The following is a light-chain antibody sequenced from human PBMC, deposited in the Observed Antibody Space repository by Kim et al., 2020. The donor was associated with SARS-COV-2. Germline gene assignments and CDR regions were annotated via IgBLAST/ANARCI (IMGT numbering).Light chain of an antibody. CDR1: QDIRDY. J-gene: IGKJ4*01. V-gene: IGKV1-27*01. CDR3: QKYDSVPLT. Sequence: ASVGDRVTITCRASQDIRDYVGWYQQKPGQGPKLLICAASTLHSGVPSRFSGSGSGTHFTLTISSLQPADVATYYCQKYDSVPLTFGGGTKVDIK. CDR2: AAS.